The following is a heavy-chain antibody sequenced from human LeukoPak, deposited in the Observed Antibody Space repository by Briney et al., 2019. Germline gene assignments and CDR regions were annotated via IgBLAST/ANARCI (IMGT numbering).Heavy chain of an antibody. CDR1: GGSISSYY. D-gene: IGHD3-10*01. Sequence: SETLSLTCTVSGGSISSYYWSWIRQPAGKGLGWIGRIYISGSGSTNYNPSLKSRVTMSVDTSKNQFSLKLSSVTAADTAVYYCARRLGRKFGERFYYYHYMDVWGKGTTVTISS. CDR2: IYISGSGST. V-gene: IGHV4-4*07. CDR3: ARRLGRKFGERFYYYHYMDV. J-gene: IGHJ6*03.